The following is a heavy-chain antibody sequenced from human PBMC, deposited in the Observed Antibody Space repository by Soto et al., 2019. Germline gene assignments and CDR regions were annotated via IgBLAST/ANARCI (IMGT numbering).Heavy chain of an antibody. CDR1: EYTFTSYD. J-gene: IGHJ6*02. D-gene: IGHD3-10*01. CDR2: MNPNSGNT. V-gene: IGHV1-8*01. Sequence: ASVKVSCKASEYTFTSYDINWVRQATGQGLEWMGWMNPNSGNTGYAQKFQGRVTMTRNTSISTAYMELSSLRSEDTAVYYCAILYGSGSFYYGMDVWGQGTTVTVSS. CDR3: AILYGSGSFYYGMDV.